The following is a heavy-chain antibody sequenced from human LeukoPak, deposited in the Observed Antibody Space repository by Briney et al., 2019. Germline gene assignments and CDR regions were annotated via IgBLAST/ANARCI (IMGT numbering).Heavy chain of an antibody. CDR3: AGNIAARAYYYYYMDV. V-gene: IGHV3-7*01. D-gene: IGHD6-6*01. CDR1: GFTFSSYW. CDR2: IKQDGSEK. Sequence: GGSLRLSCAASGFTFSSYWMSWVRQAPGKGLEWVANIKQDGSEKYYVDSVKGRFTISRDNAKNSLYLQMNSLRAEDTAVYYCAGNIAARAYYYYYMDVWGKGTTVTVSS. J-gene: IGHJ6*03.